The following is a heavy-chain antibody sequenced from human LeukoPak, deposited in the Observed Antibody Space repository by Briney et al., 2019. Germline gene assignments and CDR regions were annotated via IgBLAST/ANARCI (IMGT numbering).Heavy chain of an antibody. J-gene: IGHJ3*02. CDR3: AREEGTGAFDI. CDR2: IYSGGST. V-gene: IGHV3-53*01. CDR1: GFTVSSNY. D-gene: IGHD3-10*01. Sequence: GGSLRLSCAASGFTVSSNYMSWVRQAPGKGLEWVSVIYSGGSTYYADSVKGRFTISRDNSKNTLYLQTNSLRAEDTAVYYCAREEGTGAFDIWGQGTMVTVSS.